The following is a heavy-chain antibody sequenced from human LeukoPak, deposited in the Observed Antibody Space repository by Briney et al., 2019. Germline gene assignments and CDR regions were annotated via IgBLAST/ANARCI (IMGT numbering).Heavy chain of an antibody. Sequence: PSETLSLTCAVYGGSFSGYYWSWIRQPPEKGLEWIGEINHSGSTNYNPSLKSRVTISVDTSKNQFSLKLSSVTAADTAVYYCARENGSSGYYYDAAFDIWGQGTMVTVSS. CDR2: INHSGST. CDR3: ARENGSSGYYYDAAFDI. V-gene: IGHV4-34*01. D-gene: IGHD3-22*01. J-gene: IGHJ3*02. CDR1: GGSFSGYY.